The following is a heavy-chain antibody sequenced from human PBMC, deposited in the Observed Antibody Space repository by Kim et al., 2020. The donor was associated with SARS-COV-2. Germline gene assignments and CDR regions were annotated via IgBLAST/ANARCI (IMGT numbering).Heavy chain of an antibody. CDR3: AREEGNAPFDY. Sequence: GGSLRLSCAASGFTFSSYGMHWVRQAPGKGLEWVAVIWYDGSNKYYADSVKGRFTISRDNSKNTLYLQMNSLRAEDTAVYYCAREEGNAPFDYWGQGTLVTVSS. J-gene: IGHJ4*02. CDR1: GFTFSSYG. D-gene: IGHD2-2*01. CDR2: IWYDGSNK. V-gene: IGHV3-33*01.